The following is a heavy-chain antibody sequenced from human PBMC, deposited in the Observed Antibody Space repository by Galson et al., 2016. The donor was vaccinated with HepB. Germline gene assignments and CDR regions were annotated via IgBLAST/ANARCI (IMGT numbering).Heavy chain of an antibody. Sequence: SLRLSCAASGFTFVNYVMNWVRQAPGKGLEWVSLITSGDPTYYAAAVKVRFTIFSDNSKNTLSLQMTRLRVEDTAVYFCARSDYFGSGNYEFWGQGSLVIVSS. CDR3: ARSDYFGSGNYEF. V-gene: IGHV3-23*01. D-gene: IGHD3-10*01. J-gene: IGHJ4*02. CDR1: GFTFVNYV. CDR2: ITSGDPT.